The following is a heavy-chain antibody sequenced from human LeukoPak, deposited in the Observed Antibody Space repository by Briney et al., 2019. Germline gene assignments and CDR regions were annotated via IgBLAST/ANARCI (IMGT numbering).Heavy chain of an antibody. Sequence: NPSETLSLTCAVYGGSFSGYYCSWIRQPPGKGLEWIGEINHSGSTNSNPSLKSRVTISVDTSKNQFSLKLSSVTAADTAVYYSARKRAYCSDGSCYSLEYYYYGMDVWGQGTTVTVSS. V-gene: IGHV4-34*01. CDR1: GGSFSGYY. CDR2: INHSGST. J-gene: IGHJ6*02. CDR3: ARKRAYCSDGSCYSLEYYYYGMDV. D-gene: IGHD2-15*01.